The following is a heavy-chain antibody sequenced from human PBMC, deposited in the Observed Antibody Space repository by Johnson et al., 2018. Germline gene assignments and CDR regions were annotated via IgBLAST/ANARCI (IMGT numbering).Heavy chain of an antibody. CDR2: ISGSGGGT. CDR3: AKDREYSSGLEYFDY. J-gene: IGHJ4*02. D-gene: IGHD6-19*01. CDR1: GFTFSSYA. V-gene: IGHV3-23*04. Sequence: VQLVESGGGLVRPGGSQRLSCAASGFTFSSYAMSWVRQAPGKGLEWVSGISGSGGGTYYADTVKGRFTISRDNSKSTRYLQMNSLRAEDTAVYYCAKDREYSSGLEYFDYWGQGTLVTVSS.